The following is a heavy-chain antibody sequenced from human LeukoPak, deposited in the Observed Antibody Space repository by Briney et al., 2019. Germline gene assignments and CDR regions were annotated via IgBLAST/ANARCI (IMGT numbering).Heavy chain of an antibody. CDR1: GFTFDDYA. J-gene: IGHJ6*03. D-gene: IGHD4-17*01. Sequence: GGSLRLSCAASGFTFDDYAMHWVRQAPGKGLEWVSLISWDGGSTYYADSVKGRFTISRDNSKNSLYLQMNSLRAEDTALYYCAKDGYGDYGREYYYYYMDVWGKGTTVTISS. CDR3: AKDGYGDYGREYYYYYMDV. V-gene: IGHV3-43D*03. CDR2: ISWDGGST.